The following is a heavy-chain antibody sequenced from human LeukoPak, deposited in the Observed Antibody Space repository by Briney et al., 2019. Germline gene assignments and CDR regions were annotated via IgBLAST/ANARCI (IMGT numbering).Heavy chain of an antibody. Sequence: PGGFLRLSCAASGFTFSSYGMHWIRQAPGKGLEWVAFIRYDGSNKYYADSVKGRFTISRDNSKNTRYLQMNSLRAEDTAVYYCAKAVRSVVTGGGYFDSWGQGTLVTVSS. CDR3: AKAVRSVVTGGGYFDS. CDR1: GFTFSSYG. CDR2: IRYDGSNK. D-gene: IGHD3-16*01. V-gene: IGHV3-30*02. J-gene: IGHJ4*02.